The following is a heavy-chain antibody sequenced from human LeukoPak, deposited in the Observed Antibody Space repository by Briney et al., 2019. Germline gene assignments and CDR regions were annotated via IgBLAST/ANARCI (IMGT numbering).Heavy chain of an antibody. Sequence: GRSLRLSCAASGFTFDDYAMHWVRQAPGKGLEWVSGISWNSGSIGYADSVKGRFTISRDNSKNTLYLQMNSLRAEDTAVYYCARGWSSGWLFDYWGQGTLVTVSS. CDR3: ARGWSSGWLFDY. V-gene: IGHV3-9*01. D-gene: IGHD6-19*01. J-gene: IGHJ4*02. CDR1: GFTFDDYA. CDR2: ISWNSGSI.